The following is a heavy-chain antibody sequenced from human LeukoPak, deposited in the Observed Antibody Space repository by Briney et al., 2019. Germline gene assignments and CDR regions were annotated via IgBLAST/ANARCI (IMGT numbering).Heavy chain of an antibody. Sequence: GGSLRLSCAASGFTFSNYAMHWVRQAPGKGLEWVAVISYDGSNKYYADSVRGRFTISRDNSKNTLYLQMNSLRAEDTAVYYCARSLATSYYYMDVWGKGTTVTVSS. D-gene: IGHD5-12*01. J-gene: IGHJ6*03. V-gene: IGHV3-30*04. CDR1: GFTFSNYA. CDR3: ARSLATSYYYMDV. CDR2: ISYDGSNK.